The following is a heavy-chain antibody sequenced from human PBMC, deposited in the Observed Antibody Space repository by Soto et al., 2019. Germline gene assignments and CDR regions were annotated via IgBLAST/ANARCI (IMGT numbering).Heavy chain of an antibody. D-gene: IGHD2-2*01. CDR3: AKDLDATVFNFDS. CDR2: MYHSGST. V-gene: IGHV4-30-2*01. J-gene: IGHJ4*02. Sequence: SETLSLTCAVSGGSISSGGYSWSWIRQPPGKGLEWIGYMYHSGSTYYNPSLKSRVTIARDNSKNTVYLQMNSLRAEDTAVYYCAKDLDATVFNFDSWGQGTLVTVS. CDR1: GGSISSGGYS.